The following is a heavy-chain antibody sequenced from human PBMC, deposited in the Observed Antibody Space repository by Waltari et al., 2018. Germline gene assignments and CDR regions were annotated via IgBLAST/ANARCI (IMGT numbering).Heavy chain of an antibody. J-gene: IGHJ5*02. CDR3: ARDSYVDWLLTLNWFDP. V-gene: IGHV4-39*07. D-gene: IGHD3-9*01. Sequence: QLQLQESGPGLVKPSATLSLTSNVSGGSISSSMYYWGWIRQPPGKGLEWIGGIHYSGSPYSNPSLKRRVTISVDTSKNQFSLKLSSVTAADTAVYYCARDSYVDWLLTLNWFDPGCQGTLVTVSS. CDR1: GGSISSSMYY. CDR2: IHYSGSP.